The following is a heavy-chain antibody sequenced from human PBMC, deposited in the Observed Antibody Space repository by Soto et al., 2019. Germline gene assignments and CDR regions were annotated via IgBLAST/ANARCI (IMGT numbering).Heavy chain of an antibody. CDR1: GGTFSSYA. CDR3: ARVLGYYDSSGYYYGDGFDP. J-gene: IGHJ5*02. Sequence: QVQLVQSGAEVKKPGSSVKVSCKASGGTFSSYAISWVRQAPGQGLEWMGGIIPIFGTANYAQKFQGRVTITADESTGTAYMELSSLRSEDTAVYYCARVLGYYDSSGYYYGDGFDPWGQGTLVTVSS. D-gene: IGHD3-22*01. V-gene: IGHV1-69*01. CDR2: IIPIFGTA.